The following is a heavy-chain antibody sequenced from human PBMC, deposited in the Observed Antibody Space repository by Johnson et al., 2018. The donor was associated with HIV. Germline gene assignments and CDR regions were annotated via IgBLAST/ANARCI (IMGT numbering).Heavy chain of an antibody. J-gene: IGHJ3*02. V-gene: IGHV3-30*03. CDR2: ISYDGSNK. Sequence: QVQLVESGGGVVQPGRSLRLSCAASGFTFSSYGMHWVRQAPGKGLEWVAVISYDGSNKYYADSVKGRFTISRDNSKSTAFLQMNSLTTEDTAVYYCTRTDDTYHYESGGYIDAFDIWGQGTLVTVSS. CDR1: GFTFSSYG. CDR3: TRTDDTYHYESGGYIDAFDI. D-gene: IGHD3-22*01.